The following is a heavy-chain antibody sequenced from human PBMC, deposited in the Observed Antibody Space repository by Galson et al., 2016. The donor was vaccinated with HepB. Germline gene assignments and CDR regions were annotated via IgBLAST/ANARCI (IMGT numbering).Heavy chain of an antibody. V-gene: IGHV4-34*01. CDR1: DGSFASYY. CDR3: ARGACTVTSCLEY. J-gene: IGHJ4*02. Sequence: SETLSLTCAVSDGSFASYYWSWIRQPPGRGLEWIGEINLGGSTNYNPSLASRVIISLDTSKGQFSLRLSSVTAADTAVYYCARGACTVTSCLEYWGQGSQVTVSS. D-gene: IGHD4-11*01. CDR2: INLGGST.